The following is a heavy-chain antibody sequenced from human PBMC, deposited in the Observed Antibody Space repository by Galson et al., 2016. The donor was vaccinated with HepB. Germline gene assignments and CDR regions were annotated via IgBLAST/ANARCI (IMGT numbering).Heavy chain of an antibody. J-gene: IGHJ6*02. CDR2: ISPTDGTI. CDR1: GFPFSEYY. CDR3: ARRDWRSATIFGLDYYYYAMDV. Sequence: SLRLSCAASGFPFSEYYMSWVRQAPGKGLEWISYISPTDGTISYADSVKGRFTISRDNAKSSLFLQMNSLRADDTAMSYCARRDWRSATIFGLDYYYYAMDVWGQGTTVTVSS. D-gene: IGHD3-10*02. V-gene: IGHV3-11*01.